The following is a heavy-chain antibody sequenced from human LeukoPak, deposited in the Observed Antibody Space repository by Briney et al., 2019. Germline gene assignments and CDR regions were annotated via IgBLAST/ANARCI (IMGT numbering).Heavy chain of an antibody. CDR1: GFSVGDNA. CDR2: IRSNSYGGTT. J-gene: IGHJ5*02. D-gene: IGHD5-18*01. CDR3: ARDAPGRVDKATRGWFDP. V-gene: IGHV3-49*04. Sequence: GGSLRLSCTTSGFSVGDNAMSWVRQAPGKGLEWISDIRSNSYGGTTEYAASVRGRFTMSRDDSKNIVYLHMNSLQSEDTAVYYCARDAPGRVDKATRGWFDPWGPGTVVTVSS.